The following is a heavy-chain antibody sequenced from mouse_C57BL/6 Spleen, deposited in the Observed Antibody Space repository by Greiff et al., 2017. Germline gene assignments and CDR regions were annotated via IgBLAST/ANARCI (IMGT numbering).Heavy chain of an antibody. CDR2: IDPEDGDT. Sequence: EVQLQQSGAELVRPGASVKLSCTASGFNIKDYYMHWVKQRPEQGLEWIGRIDPEDGDTEYAPKFQGKATMTADTSSNTAYLQLSSLTSEDTAVYYCTPIYYDSSLDYWGQGTTLTVSS. CDR1: GFNIKDYY. J-gene: IGHJ2*01. V-gene: IGHV14-1*01. D-gene: IGHD2-4*01. CDR3: TPIYYDSSLDY.